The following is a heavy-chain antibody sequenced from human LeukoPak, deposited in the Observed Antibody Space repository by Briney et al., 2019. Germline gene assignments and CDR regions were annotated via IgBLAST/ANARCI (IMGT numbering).Heavy chain of an antibody. CDR3: AKDLELTRYYYYGMDV. Sequence: TGGSLRLSCAASGFTFDDYAMHWVRHAPGKGLEGVSLISGDGGSTYYADSVKGRFTISRDNSKNSLYLQMNSLRTEDTALYYCAKDLELTRYYYYGMDVWGQGTTVTVSS. V-gene: IGHV3-43*02. CDR1: GFTFDDYA. CDR2: ISGDGGST. J-gene: IGHJ6*02. D-gene: IGHD1-26*01.